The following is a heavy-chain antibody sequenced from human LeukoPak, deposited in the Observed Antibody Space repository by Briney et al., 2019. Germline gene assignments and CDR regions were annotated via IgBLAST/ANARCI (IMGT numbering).Heavy chain of an antibody. Sequence: SDTLSLTCTVSGGSISSYYWSWIRPPAGKGLAWIGCMYTSGSTNYNQSLKSRVTMSVDTSKNQFSLKLSSVTAADTAVYYCARGPRVSTQIAATGILDYWGQGTLVTVSP. D-gene: IGHD6-13*01. CDR3: ARGPRVSTQIAATGILDY. CDR2: MYTSGST. CDR1: GGSISSYY. J-gene: IGHJ4*02. V-gene: IGHV4-4*07.